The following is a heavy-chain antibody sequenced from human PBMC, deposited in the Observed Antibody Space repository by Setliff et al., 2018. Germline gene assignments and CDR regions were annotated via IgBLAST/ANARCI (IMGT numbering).Heavy chain of an antibody. J-gene: IGHJ3*02. V-gene: IGHV3-7*01. Sequence: LRLSCVVSGFSFSRHWMSWVRQAPGKGLEWVADIKQDGSTKYYLDSVKGRFTISRDNAKRSLYLQMNGLRADDTGVYYCVRDDADNYDAFDNWGQGTLVTVS. CDR2: IKQDGSTK. D-gene: IGHD3-22*01. CDR1: GFSFSRHW. CDR3: VRDDADNYDAFDN.